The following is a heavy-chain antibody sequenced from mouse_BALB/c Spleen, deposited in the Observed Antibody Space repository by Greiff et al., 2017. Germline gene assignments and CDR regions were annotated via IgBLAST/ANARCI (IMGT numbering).Heavy chain of an antibody. V-gene: IGHV5-9-4*01. CDR3: ARGKDAMDY. Sequence: EVQLVESGGGLVKPGGSLKLSCAASGFTFSSYAMSWVRQSPEKRLEWVAEISSGGSYTYYPDTVTGRFTISRDNAKNTLYLEMSSLRSEDTAMYYCARGKDAMDYWGQGTSVTVSS. CDR2: ISSGGSYT. J-gene: IGHJ4*01. CDR1: GFTFSSYA.